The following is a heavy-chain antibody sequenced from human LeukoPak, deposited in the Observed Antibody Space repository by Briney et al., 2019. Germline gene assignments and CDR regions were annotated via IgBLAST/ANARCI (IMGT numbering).Heavy chain of an antibody. D-gene: IGHD5-24*01. V-gene: IGHV3-53*01. CDR1: GGSFSGYY. CDR3: AKDPSMAY. CDR2: IYSGGST. Sequence: PSETLSLTCAVYGGSFSGYYMNWVRQAPGKGLEWVSVIYSGGSTYYADSVKGRFTISRDNSKNTLYLQMNSLRAEDTAMYYCAKDPSMAYWGQGTLVTVSS. J-gene: IGHJ1*01.